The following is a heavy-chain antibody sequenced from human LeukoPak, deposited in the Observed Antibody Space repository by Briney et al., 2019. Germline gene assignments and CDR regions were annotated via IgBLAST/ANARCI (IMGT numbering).Heavy chain of an antibody. CDR2: IYSSGST. D-gene: IGHD4-17*01. J-gene: IGHJ4*02. Sequence: GGSLRLSCAASGFTFSPYYMHWVRQAPGKGLEWVSVIYSSGSTYYADSVKGRFTISRDNSKNTLYLQMNSLRAEDTAVYYCARDLYGVSHDYWGQGTLATVSS. CDR1: GFTFSPYY. CDR3: ARDLYGVSHDY. V-gene: IGHV3-53*01.